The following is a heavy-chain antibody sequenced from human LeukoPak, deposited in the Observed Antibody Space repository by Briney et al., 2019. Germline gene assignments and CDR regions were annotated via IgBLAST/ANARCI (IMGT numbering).Heavy chain of an antibody. CDR3: ATYSTGLTVDY. CDR1: GGSISSGSYY. CDR2: IYYSGST. D-gene: IGHD4-17*01. Sequence: SETLSLTCTVSGGSISSGSYYWSWIRQPPGKGLEWIGYIYYSGSTNYNPSLKSRVTISVDTSKNQFSLKLSSVTAADTAVYYCATYSTGLTVDYWGQGTLVTVSS. J-gene: IGHJ4*02. V-gene: IGHV4-61*01.